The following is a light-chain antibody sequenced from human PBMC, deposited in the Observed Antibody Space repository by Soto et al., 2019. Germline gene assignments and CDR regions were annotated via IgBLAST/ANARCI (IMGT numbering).Light chain of an antibody. J-gene: IGKJ2*01. Sequence: DIQMTQSPSSLSASAGDRVTITCRASQSISSYLNWYQHKPGEAPKVLIYAASSLQGGVPSRFSGSGSGTDFTLTITSLQPEDFATYYCLQTYSTPRTFGQGTKLEIK. CDR1: QSISSY. V-gene: IGKV1-39*01. CDR3: LQTYSTPRT. CDR2: AAS.